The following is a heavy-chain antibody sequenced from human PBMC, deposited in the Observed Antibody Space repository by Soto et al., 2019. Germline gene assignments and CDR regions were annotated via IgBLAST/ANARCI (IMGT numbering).Heavy chain of an antibody. CDR1: GGSISSYY. D-gene: IGHD3-3*01. CDR3: ARVLRFLEEGYYYYYMDV. V-gene: IGHV4-59*01. J-gene: IGHJ6*03. Sequence: SETLSLTCTVSGGSISSYYWSWIRQPPGKGLEWIGYIYYSGSTNYNPSLKSRVTISVDTSKNQFSLKLSSVTAADTAVYYCARVLRFLEEGYYYYYMDVWGKGTTVTVSS. CDR2: IYYSGST.